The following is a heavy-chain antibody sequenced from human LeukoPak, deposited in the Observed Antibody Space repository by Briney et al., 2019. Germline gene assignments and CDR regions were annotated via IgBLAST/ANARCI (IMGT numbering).Heavy chain of an antibody. CDR3: ARDRDYDDNSEGWFDP. V-gene: IGHV4-31*03. Sequence: PSQTLSLTCTVSGGSISSGGYYWSWIRQHPGKGLEWIGYIYYSGSTYYNPSLKSRVTISVDTSKNQFSLKLNSVTSADTAVYYCARDRDYDDNSEGWFDPWGQGTLVTVSS. CDR2: IYYSGST. D-gene: IGHD3-22*01. CDR1: GGSISSGGYY. J-gene: IGHJ5*02.